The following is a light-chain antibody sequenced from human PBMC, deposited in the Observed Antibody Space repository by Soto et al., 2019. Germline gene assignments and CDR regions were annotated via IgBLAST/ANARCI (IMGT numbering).Light chain of an antibody. CDR2: DAS. CDR3: RRYDSIFRT. V-gene: IGKV3-20*01. CDR1: QSVSSSY. Sequence: LAPAETATQSCRASQSVSSSYLAWYQQKPGQPPRLLIYDASTRATATPERFSGSESETGIRVTTGILEPVDFAVYDCRRYDSIFRTFGQGTKVDIK. J-gene: IGKJ1*01.